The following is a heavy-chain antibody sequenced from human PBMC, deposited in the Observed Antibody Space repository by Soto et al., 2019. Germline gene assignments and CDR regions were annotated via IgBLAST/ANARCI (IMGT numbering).Heavy chain of an antibody. Sequence: GGSLRLSCAASGFTFSSYGMHWVRQAPGKGLEWVAVISYGGSNKYYADSVKGRFTISRDNSKNTLYLQMNSLRAEDTAVYYCAKEGTYYDFWSGYRSYYYYGMDVWGHGTTVTVSS. D-gene: IGHD3-3*01. J-gene: IGHJ6*02. CDR2: ISYGGSNK. CDR1: GFTFSSYG. V-gene: IGHV3-30*18. CDR3: AKEGTYYDFWSGYRSYYYYGMDV.